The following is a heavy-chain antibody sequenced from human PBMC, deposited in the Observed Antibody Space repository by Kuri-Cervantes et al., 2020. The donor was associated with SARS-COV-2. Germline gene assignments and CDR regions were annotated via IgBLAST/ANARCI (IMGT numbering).Heavy chain of an antibody. J-gene: IGHJ4*02. V-gene: IGHV1-18*01. Sequence: ASVKVSCKASGYTFTSYGISWVRQAPGQGLEWMGWISAYNGNTNYAQKFQGRVTMTRDTSTSTVYMELSSLRSEDTAVYYCARGIMITFGGVIVLGPAHYWGQGTLVTVSS. CDR1: GYTFTSYG. D-gene: IGHD3-16*02. CDR2: ISAYNGNT. CDR3: ARGIMITFGGVIVLGPAHY.